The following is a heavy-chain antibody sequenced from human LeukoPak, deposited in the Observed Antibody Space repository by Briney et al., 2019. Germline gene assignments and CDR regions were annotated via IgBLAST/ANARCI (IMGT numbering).Heavy chain of an antibody. V-gene: IGHV4/OR15-8*02. J-gene: IGHJ4*02. CDR1: GGSIRTTNW. D-gene: IGHD1-26*01. CDR2: ISLSGQT. CDR3: SRESGAFCPFGY. Sequence: PSETLSLTCGVSGGSIRTTNWWSWVRQPPGQGLEWIGEISLSGQTNYNPSLNGRVTMSLDKSRNQLPLNLASVTAADTAIYYCSRESGAFCPFGYWGQGTLVIVPP.